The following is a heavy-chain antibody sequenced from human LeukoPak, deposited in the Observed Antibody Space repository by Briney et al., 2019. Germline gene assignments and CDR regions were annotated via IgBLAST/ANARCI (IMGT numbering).Heavy chain of an antibody. CDR1: GYTFTSYY. CDR3: ASRRYCSSTSCSHYFDY. J-gene: IGHJ4*02. CDR2: INPSGGST. V-gene: IGHV1-46*01. Sequence: ASVKVSCKASGYTFTSYYMHWVRQAPGQGLEWMGIINPSGGSTSYAQKFQGRVTMTRDTSTSTVYMELSSLRSEDTAVYYCASRRYCSSTSCSHYFDYWGQGTLVTVSS. D-gene: IGHD2-2*01.